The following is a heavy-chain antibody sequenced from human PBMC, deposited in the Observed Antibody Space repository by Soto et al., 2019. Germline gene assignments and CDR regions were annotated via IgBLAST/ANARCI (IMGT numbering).Heavy chain of an antibody. Sequence: GGSLRLSCAASGFTFSSYAMSWVRQAPGKGLEWVSAISGSGGSTYYADSVKGRFTISRDNSKNTLYLQMNSLRAEDTAVYYCAKKNRYCDSSGYRLADYWAQGTLVPVSS. CDR3: AKKNRYCDSSGYRLADY. CDR2: ISGSGGST. J-gene: IGHJ4*02. V-gene: IGHV3-23*01. CDR1: GFTFSSYA. D-gene: IGHD3-22*01.